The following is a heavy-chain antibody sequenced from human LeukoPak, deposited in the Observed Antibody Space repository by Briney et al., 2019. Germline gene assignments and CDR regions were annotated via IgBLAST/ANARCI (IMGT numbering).Heavy chain of an antibody. CDR3: ASYEYSGYDYFSRY. D-gene: IGHD5-12*01. J-gene: IGHJ4*02. CDR2: IIPIFGTA. CDR1: GGTFSSYA. V-gene: IGHV1-69*06. Sequence: SVKVSCKASGGTFSSYAISWVRQAPGQGLEWMGGIIPIFGTANYAQKFQGRVTITADKSTSTAYMELSSLRSEDTAVYYCASYEYSGYDYFSRYWGQGTLVTVSS.